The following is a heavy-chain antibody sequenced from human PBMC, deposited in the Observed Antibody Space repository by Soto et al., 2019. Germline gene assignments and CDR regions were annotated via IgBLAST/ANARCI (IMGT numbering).Heavy chain of an antibody. CDR1: GYTFTSYG. D-gene: IGHD2-2*01. J-gene: IGHJ4*02. Sequence: ASVKVSCKASGYTFTSYGISWVRQAPGQGLEWMGWISAYNGNTNYAQKLQGRVTMTTDTSTSTAYMELRSLRSDDTAVYYCARALRGCSSTSCPNFDYWGQGTLVTVSS. CDR2: ISAYNGNT. V-gene: IGHV1-18*01. CDR3: ARALRGCSSTSCPNFDY.